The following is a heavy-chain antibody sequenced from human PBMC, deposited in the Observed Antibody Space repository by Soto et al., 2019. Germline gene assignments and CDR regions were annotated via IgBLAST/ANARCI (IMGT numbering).Heavy chain of an antibody. V-gene: IGHV3-23*01. J-gene: IGHJ4*02. CDR3: AKARDQQWVRLPFDY. Sequence: EVQLLESGGGLVQPGGSLRLSCVGSGFFFSIYTMTWFRQAPGKGLEWVSSFSATSENTYYADSVRGRFTISRDNSKNTLFLQMNSLTAEDTAMYYCAKARDQQWVRLPFDYWGQGILVIVSS. CDR1: GFFFSIYT. CDR2: FSATSENT. D-gene: IGHD6-19*01.